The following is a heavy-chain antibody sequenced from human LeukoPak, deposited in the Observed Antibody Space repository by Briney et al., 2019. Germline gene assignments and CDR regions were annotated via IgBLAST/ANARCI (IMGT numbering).Heavy chain of an antibody. D-gene: IGHD3-22*01. J-gene: IGHJ4*02. CDR3: ARDNYYDSSGLDY. CDR2: ISSSSSTI. CDR1: GFTFSSYS. V-gene: IGHV3-48*04. Sequence: GGSLRLSCAASGFTFSSYSMNWVRQAPGKGLEWVSYISSSSSTIYYADSVKGRLTISRDNAKNSLYLQMNSLRAEDTAVYYCARDNYYDSSGLDYWGQGTLVTVSS.